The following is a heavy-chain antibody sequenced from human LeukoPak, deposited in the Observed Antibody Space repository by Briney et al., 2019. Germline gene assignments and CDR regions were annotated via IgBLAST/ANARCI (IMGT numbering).Heavy chain of an antibody. CDR1: GFTFSNHG. CDR3: AKANYDILTGGLDY. CDR2: ISSSSSYI. Sequence: GGSLRLSCAASGFTFSNHGMNWVRQAPGKGLEWVSSISSSSSYIYYADSVKGRFTISRDNSKNTLYLQMNSLRAEDTAVYYCAKANYDILTGGLDYWGQGTLVTVSS. V-gene: IGHV3-21*01. J-gene: IGHJ4*02. D-gene: IGHD3-9*01.